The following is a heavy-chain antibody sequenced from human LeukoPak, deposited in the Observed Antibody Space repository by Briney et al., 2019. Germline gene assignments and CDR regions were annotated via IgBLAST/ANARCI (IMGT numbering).Heavy chain of an antibody. V-gene: IGHV3-23*01. CDR3: AKAPVSHYYYYGMDV. Sequence: GGSLRLSCVGSGFISSNYAMSWVRQAPGKGLEWVSIISGSGGRTYYADSVKGRFTVSRDNSKNTLYLQMNSLRAEDTAVYYCAKAPVSHYYYYGMDVWGQGTTVTVSS. CDR2: ISGSGGRT. D-gene: IGHD2-8*01. CDR1: GFISSNYA. J-gene: IGHJ6*02.